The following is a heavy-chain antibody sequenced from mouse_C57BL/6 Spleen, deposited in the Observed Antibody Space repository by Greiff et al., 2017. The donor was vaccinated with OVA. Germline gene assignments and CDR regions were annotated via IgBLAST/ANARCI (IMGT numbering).Heavy chain of an antibody. CDR1: GYAFSSYW. J-gene: IGHJ1*03. CDR3: ARDYYGSSYGWYFDV. CDR2: IYPGDGDT. D-gene: IGHD1-1*01. V-gene: IGHV1-82*01. Sequence: VQLVESGAELVKPGASVKISCKASGYAFSSYWMNWVKQRPGKGLEWIGQIYPGDGDTNYNGKFKGKATLTADKSSSTAYMQLSSLTSEDSAVYFCARDYYGSSYGWYFDVWGTGTTVTVSS.